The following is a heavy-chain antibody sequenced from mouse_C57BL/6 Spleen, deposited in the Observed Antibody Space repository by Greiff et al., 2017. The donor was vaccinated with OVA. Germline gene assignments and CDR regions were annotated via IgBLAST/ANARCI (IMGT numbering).Heavy chain of an antibody. CDR2: IDPADGNT. V-gene: IGHV14-3*01. Sequence: VQLQQSVAELVRPGASVKLSCTASGFNIKNTYMHWVKQRPEQGLEWIGRIDPADGNTKYAPKFQGKATITADTSSNTAYLQLSSLTSEDTAIYDCAPIYDDDDEGFAYWGQGTLVTVSA. J-gene: IGHJ3*01. D-gene: IGHD2-4*01. CDR3: APIYDDDDEGFAY. CDR1: GFNIKNTY.